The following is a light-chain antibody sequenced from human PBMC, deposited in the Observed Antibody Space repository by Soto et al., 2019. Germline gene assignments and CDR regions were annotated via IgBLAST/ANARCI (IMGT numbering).Light chain of an antibody. J-gene: IGKJ1*01. CDR2: GAS. V-gene: IGKV3-20*01. CDR1: QSVSSSY. CDR3: QQYSNWSRT. Sequence: EIVLTQSPDTLSLSPGERATLSCRASQSVSSSYLAWYQQKPGQAPRLLIYGASSRATGIPDRFSGIGSGTDFTLTISSLESEDFGVYHCQQYSNWSRTFGQGTKVDIK.